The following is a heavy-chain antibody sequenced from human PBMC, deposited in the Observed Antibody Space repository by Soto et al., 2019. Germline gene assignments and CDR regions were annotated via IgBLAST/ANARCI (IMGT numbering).Heavy chain of an antibody. CDR1: GFTFSSYA. J-gene: IGHJ4*02. CDR3: ARATGVVKFPGVGFDY. Sequence: QVQLVESGGGVVQPGRSLRLSCAASGFTFSSYAMHWVRQAPGKGLEWVAVISYDGSNKYYADSVKGRFTISRDNSKNTLYLQMNSLRAEDTAVYYCARATGVVKFPGVGFDYWGQGTLVTVSS. CDR2: ISYDGSNK. V-gene: IGHV3-30-3*01. D-gene: IGHD3-3*01.